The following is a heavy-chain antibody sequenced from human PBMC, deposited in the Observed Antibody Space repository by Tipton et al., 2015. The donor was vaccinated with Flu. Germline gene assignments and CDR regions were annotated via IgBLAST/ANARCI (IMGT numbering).Heavy chain of an antibody. CDR1: GGSISSYY. J-gene: IGHJ5*02. Sequence: TLSLTCTVSGGSISSYYWSWIRQPPGKGLEWIGYIYYSGSTNYNPSLKSRVTISVDTSKNQFSPKLSSVTAADTAVYYCARSGPRTYYDILTGYSQPDWFDPWGQGTLVTVSS. CDR2: IYYSGST. D-gene: IGHD3-9*01. V-gene: IGHV4-59*08. CDR3: ARSGPRTYYDILTGYSQPDWFDP.